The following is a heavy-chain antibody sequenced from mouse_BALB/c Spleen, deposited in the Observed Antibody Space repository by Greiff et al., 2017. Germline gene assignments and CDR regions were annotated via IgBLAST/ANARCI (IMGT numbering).Heavy chain of an antibody. D-gene: IGHD1-1*01. CDR3: AKGGRAMDY. V-gene: IGHV1-7*01. J-gene: IGHJ4*01. CDR1: GYTFTSYW. CDR2: INPSTGYT. Sequence: QVQLQQSGAELAKPGASVKMSCKASGYTFTSYWMHWVKQRPGQGLEWIGYINPSTGYTEYNQKFKDKATLTADKSSSTAYMQLSSLTSEDSAVYYCAKGGRAMDYWGQGTSVTVSS.